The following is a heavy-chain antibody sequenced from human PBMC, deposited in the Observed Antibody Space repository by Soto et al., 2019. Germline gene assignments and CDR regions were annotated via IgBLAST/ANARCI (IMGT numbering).Heavy chain of an antibody. CDR2: IGTSSSTI. J-gene: IGHJ6*02. D-gene: IGHD2-15*01. V-gene: IGHV3-48*01. Sequence: SLRLSCAASGFTFISYSMNWVRQAPGKGLEWVSYIGTSSSTIYYADSVKGRFTISRDNAKNPLYLKMNSLRAEDTAVYYCARDLGVVVGYHDYGMDVWGQGT. CDR3: ARDLGVVVGYHDYGMDV. CDR1: GFTFISYS.